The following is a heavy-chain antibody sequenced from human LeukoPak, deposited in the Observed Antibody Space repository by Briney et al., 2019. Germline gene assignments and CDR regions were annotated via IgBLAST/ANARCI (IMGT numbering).Heavy chain of an antibody. CDR3: ARVYTAGGYYYDSSGYYAY. V-gene: IGHV3-74*01. Sequence: PGGSLRLSCAASGFTFSSYWMHWVRQAPGKGLVWVSRINSDGSSTSYAGSVKGRFTISRDNAKNTLYLQMNSLRAEDTAVYLCARVYTAGGYYYDSSGYYAYWGQGTLVTVS. CDR2: INSDGSST. D-gene: IGHD3-22*01. J-gene: IGHJ4*02. CDR1: GFTFSSYW.